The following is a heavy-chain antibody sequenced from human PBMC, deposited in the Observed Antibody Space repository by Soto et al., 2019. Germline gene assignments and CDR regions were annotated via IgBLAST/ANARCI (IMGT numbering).Heavy chain of an antibody. CDR3: ARANAYNYVRYFFDF. D-gene: IGHD5-12*01. V-gene: IGHV4-30-4*01. J-gene: IGHJ4*02. Sequence: QVQLQESGPGLVKPSQTLSLICTVSGGPFSDDAHLWSWLRQSPGMGLEWKGHISSSERASYNPSLQSRLSISRDTSKKQFSLSLTSVTAADTAVYFCARANAYNYVRYFFDFWGQGALVTVSS. CDR2: ISSSERA. CDR1: GGPFSDDAHL.